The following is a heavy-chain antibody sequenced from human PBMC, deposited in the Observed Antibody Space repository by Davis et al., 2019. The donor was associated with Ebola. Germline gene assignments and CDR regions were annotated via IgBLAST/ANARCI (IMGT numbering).Heavy chain of an antibody. CDR1: GFSFTNYA. V-gene: IGHV3-23*01. D-gene: IGHD6-13*01. CDR2: IGGSGVGT. Sequence: GGSLRLSCAASGFSFTNYAMSWVRQAPGKGLQWVSYIGGSGVGTYYADSVKGRFTISRDNSKNTLYLQMNSLRAEDTAVYYCARGRTPLAAAGTYYFDYWGQGTLVTVSS. CDR3: ARGRTPLAAAGTYYFDY. J-gene: IGHJ4*02.